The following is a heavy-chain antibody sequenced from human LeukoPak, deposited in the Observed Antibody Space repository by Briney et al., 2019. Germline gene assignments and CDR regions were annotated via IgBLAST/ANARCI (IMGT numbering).Heavy chain of an antibody. CDR3: VRGAPDY. Sequence: GGSLRLSCAASGFTFSSYNMNWVRQAPGQGLEWVSSITSGSSYIYYADSVKGRFTTSRDNAKNSLYLQMNSLRAEDTAVYYCVRGAPDYWGQGTLVTVSS. CDR2: ITSGSSYI. J-gene: IGHJ4*02. V-gene: IGHV3-21*06. CDR1: GFTFSSYN.